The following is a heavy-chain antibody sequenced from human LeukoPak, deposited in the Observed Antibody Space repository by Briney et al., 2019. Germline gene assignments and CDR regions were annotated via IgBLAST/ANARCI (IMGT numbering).Heavy chain of an antibody. CDR1: GYSISNSNW. D-gene: IGHD1/OR15-1a*01. Sequence: PSETLSLTCAVSGYSISNSNWCSWVRQSPGKGLEWIGEIYHSGSTNYNPSLKSRVTMSVDKSKNQFSLKLNSVTAADTAVYYCTKDAEGTSLPDYWGQGTLVTVSS. CDR2: IYHSGST. J-gene: IGHJ4*02. CDR3: TKDAEGTSLPDY. V-gene: IGHV4-4*02.